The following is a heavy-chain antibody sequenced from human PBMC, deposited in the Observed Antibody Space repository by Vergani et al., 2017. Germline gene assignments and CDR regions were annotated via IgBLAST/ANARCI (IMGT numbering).Heavy chain of an antibody. D-gene: IGHD4-23*01. CDR1: GFSFRSYW. CDR2: IKQDESEK. V-gene: IGHV3-7*01. CDR3: GRDWTNGGSRDMDV. J-gene: IGHJ6*03. Sequence: EAQLVESGGDLVQPGGSLRLSCVGSGFSFRSYWVSWVLQAPGKGLECVANIKQDESEKYYGDSVKGRFTISRDNAKNSVFLQMSSLRVEDTAVYYCGRDWTNGGSRDMDVWGKGTTVIVSS.